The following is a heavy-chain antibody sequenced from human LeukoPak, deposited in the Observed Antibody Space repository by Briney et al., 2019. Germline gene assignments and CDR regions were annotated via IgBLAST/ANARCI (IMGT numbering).Heavy chain of an antibody. V-gene: IGHV3-23*01. CDR2: ISFSGDNS. CDR1: GFNFRDAA. D-gene: IGHD5-24*01. J-gene: IGHJ3*01. Sequence: GGSLRLSCAASGFNFRDAAMTWVRQAPGKGLEWVSLISFSGDNSYYADSVKGRFTISRDNSKDTLSLQMNSLRVEDTAIYYCAKDIQLSTWGLGTMVTVSS. CDR3: AKDIQLST.